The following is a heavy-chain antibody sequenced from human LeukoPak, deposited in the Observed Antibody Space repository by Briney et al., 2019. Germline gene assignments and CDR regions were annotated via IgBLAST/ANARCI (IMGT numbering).Heavy chain of an antibody. V-gene: IGHV1-69*04. CDR1: GGAFSSYA. J-gene: IGHJ4*02. CDR3: ARDSASSSGWFDY. CDR2: IIPIFGIA. Sequence: SVKASCKASGGAFSSYAISWVRQAPGQGLEWMGRIIPIFGIANYAQRFKGRVTITADKSTSTAYMELSSLRSEDTAVYYCARDSASSSGWFDYWGQGTLVTVSS. D-gene: IGHD6-19*01.